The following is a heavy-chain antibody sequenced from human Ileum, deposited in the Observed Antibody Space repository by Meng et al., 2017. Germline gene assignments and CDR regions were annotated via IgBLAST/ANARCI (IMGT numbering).Heavy chain of an antibody. Sequence: SGPTLVKPTQTLTLTCTFPGFSLSTSGVGVGWIRQPPGKALEWLAVIYWSDEKRYSPTLKSRLTITKDTSKNQVVLTVTNMDTVDTATYYCAHRRGMSTTGGLFDPWGQGTLVTVSS. D-gene: IGHD1-1*01. CDR2: IYWSDEK. CDR3: AHRRGMSTTGGLFDP. CDR1: GFSLSTSGVG. V-gene: IGHV2-5*01. J-gene: IGHJ5*02.